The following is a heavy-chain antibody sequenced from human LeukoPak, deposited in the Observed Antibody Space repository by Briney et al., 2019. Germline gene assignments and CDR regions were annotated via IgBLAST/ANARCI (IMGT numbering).Heavy chain of an antibody. CDR1: GFTFRSYA. Sequence: GGSLRLSCVVSGFTFRSYAMSWVRRGPGKGLEWVSAIGGSPGDTYYADSVRGRFTISRDNYKNTVYLQMNSLRAEDTAVYFCAKVGLGYGGYDSGGYAYGNWGQGTLVTVSS. V-gene: IGHV3-23*01. CDR2: IGGSPGDT. D-gene: IGHD5-12*01. J-gene: IGHJ4*02. CDR3: AKVGLGYGGYDSGGYAYGN.